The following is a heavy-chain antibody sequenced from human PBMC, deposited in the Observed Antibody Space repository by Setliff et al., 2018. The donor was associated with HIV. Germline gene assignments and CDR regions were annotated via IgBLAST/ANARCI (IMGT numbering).Heavy chain of an antibody. Sequence: SETLSLTCAVYGGSFSGYSWIWIRQPPGKGLEWIGEINHSGSANYNPSLRSRVTISLDTSRNQFSLKLTSMTAADTSVYYCARDPPITGTTPYYYYMDVWGKGTTVTVSS. CDR1: GGSFSGYS. J-gene: IGHJ6*03. CDR2: INHSGSA. D-gene: IGHD1-7*01. V-gene: IGHV4-34*01. CDR3: ARDPPITGTTPYYYYMDV.